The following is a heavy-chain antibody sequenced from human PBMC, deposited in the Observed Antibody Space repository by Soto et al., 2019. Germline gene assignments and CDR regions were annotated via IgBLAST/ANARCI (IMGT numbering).Heavy chain of an antibody. Sequence: SGGSLRLSCAASGFTFSSYSMNWVRQASGKGLEWVSSISSSSSYIYYADSVKGRFTISRDNAKNSLYLQMNSLRAEDTAVYYCAGGEMLRYYGMDVWGQGTKVT. J-gene: IGHJ6*02. CDR1: GFTFSSYS. D-gene: IGHD3-16*01. V-gene: IGHV3-21*01. CDR3: AGGEMLRYYGMDV. CDR2: ISSSSSYI.